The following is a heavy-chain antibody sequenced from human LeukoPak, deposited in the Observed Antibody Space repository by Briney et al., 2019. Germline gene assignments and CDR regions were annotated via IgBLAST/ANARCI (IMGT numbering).Heavy chain of an antibody. CDR3: VKGFHFDW. CDR1: GFTFSSYT. CDR2: ISGRGTDT. V-gene: IGHV3-23*01. Sequence: GGSLRLSCAASGFTFSSYTMSWVRQAPGKGPEWVSSISGRGTDTYYRDSVKGRFTISRDTSKNTLYMQMNNLRVEDTALYYCVKGFHFDWWGQGTLVTVSS. J-gene: IGHJ4*02.